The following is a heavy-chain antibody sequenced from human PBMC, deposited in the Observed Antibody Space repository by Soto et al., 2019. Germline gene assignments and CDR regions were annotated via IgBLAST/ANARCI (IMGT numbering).Heavy chain of an antibody. V-gene: IGHV4-34*01. J-gene: IGHJ6*03. CDR2: INHSGST. CDR3: ARAGWGDYDFWSGPYYMDV. CDR1: GGSFSGYY. D-gene: IGHD3-3*01. Sequence: SETLSLTCAVYGGSFSGYYWSWIRQPPGKGLEWIGEINHSGSTNYNPSLKSRVTISVDTSKNQFSLKLSSVTAADTAVYYCARAGWGDYDFWSGPYYMDVWGKGTTITVSS.